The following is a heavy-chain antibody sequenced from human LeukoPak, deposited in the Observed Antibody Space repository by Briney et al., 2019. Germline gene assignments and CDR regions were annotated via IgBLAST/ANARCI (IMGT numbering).Heavy chain of an antibody. CDR1: GGSISSSGYY. J-gene: IGHJ6*04. Sequence: PSETLSLTCTVSGGSISSSGYYWGWIRQPPGKGLEWIGSIYYSGSTYYNPSLKSRVTISVDTSKNQFSLKLSSVTAADTAVYYCAELGITMIGGVWGKGTTVTISS. D-gene: IGHD3-10*02. CDR2: IYYSGST. V-gene: IGHV4-39*07. CDR3: AELGITMIGGV.